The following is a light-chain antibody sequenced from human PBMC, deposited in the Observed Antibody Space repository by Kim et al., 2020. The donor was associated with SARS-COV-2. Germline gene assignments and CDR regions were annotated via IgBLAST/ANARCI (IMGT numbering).Light chain of an antibody. CDR3: QQFYSNPPWT. CDR1: QSILHNPYDKNY. V-gene: IGKV4-1*01. CDR2: WAS. Sequence: IITCKSSQSILHNPYDKNYLAWYQQKPGQPPKLLISWASTREFGVPDRFTGSGSGTDFILTISSLQAEDVAVYYCQQFYSNPPWTFGQGTKVDIK. J-gene: IGKJ1*01.